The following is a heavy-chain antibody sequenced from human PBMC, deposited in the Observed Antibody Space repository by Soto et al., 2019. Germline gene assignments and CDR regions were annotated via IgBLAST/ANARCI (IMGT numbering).Heavy chain of an antibody. Sequence: GSLRLSCAASGFSFRNYAITWCRHSLFKGLEWVSGLSGSGTMRYYADSVRGRFIISRDNAKNTLFLQMDNLRVEDSAVYYCAKEAEENENVPIPGDNWGQGTPVTVSS. CDR3: AKEAEENENVPIPGDN. J-gene: IGHJ4*02. CDR1: GFSFRNYA. D-gene: IGHD1-1*01. CDR2: LSGSGTMR. V-gene: IGHV3-23*01.